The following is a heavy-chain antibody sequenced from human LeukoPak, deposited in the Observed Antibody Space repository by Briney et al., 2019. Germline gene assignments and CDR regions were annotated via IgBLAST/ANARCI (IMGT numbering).Heavy chain of an antibody. V-gene: IGHV3-69-1*01. CDR2: ISSSGNI. J-gene: IGHJ4*02. Sequence: GGSLRLSCAASGFTFSVYRMDWVRQAPGRGLGWVSYISSSGNISYADSVKGRFTISRDNARNSLSLQMNSRRAEDTAVYYCAREASSGSYLENWGQGTLVTVSS. D-gene: IGHD3-10*01. CDR3: AREASSGSYLEN. CDR1: GFTFSVYR.